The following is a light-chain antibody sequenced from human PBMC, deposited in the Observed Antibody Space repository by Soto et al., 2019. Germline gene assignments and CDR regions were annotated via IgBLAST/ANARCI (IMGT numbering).Light chain of an antibody. CDR2: EVT. Sequence: QSALTQPPSASGSPGQSVTISCTGTSSDVGTYNYVSWYQQHPGKAPKLMIYEVTKRPSGVPDRFSGSRSGNTASLTVSGLQGEDEADYYCSSYAGSNNYVFGTGTKVNVL. CDR3: SSYAGSNNYV. V-gene: IGLV2-8*01. CDR1: SSDVGTYNY. J-gene: IGLJ1*01.